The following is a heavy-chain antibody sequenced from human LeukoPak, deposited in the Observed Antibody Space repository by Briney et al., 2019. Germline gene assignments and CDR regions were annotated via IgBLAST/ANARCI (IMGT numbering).Heavy chain of an antibody. D-gene: IGHD6-19*01. CDR3: ARRRYALYSSGWFNWFDP. Sequence: SETLSLTCTISGASIDSYYWSWIRQPPGKGLEWIGEINHSGSTNYNPSLKSRVTISVDTSKNQFSLKLSSVTAADTAVYYCARRRYALYSSGWFNWFDPWGQGTLVTVSS. V-gene: IGHV4-34*01. J-gene: IGHJ5*02. CDR2: INHSGST. CDR1: GASIDSYY.